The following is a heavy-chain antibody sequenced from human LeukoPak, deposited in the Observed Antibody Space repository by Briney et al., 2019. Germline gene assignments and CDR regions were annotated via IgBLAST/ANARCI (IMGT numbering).Heavy chain of an antibody. D-gene: IGHD6-13*01. J-gene: IGHJ4*02. CDR2: IENSGNT. CDR3: ARAEPRGSVWYPY. V-gene: IGHV4-39*07. Sequence: PSETLSLTCTVSGASISSTPYFWGWIRQPPGKGLEWIATIENSGNTYFNPSLKSRVTISVDKSKNQFSLKVNSVTAADTAVYYCARAEPRGSVWYPYWGQGTLVTVSS. CDR1: GASISSTPYF.